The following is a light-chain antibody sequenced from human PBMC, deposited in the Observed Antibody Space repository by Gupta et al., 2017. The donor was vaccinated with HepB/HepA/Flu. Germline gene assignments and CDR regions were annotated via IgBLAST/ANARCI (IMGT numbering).Light chain of an antibody. CDR3: QSYDDRVSGSMV. V-gene: IGLV1-40*01. CDR1: SPNLGARYD. Sequence: QTVLTQPPSASGAPPQTHSISCTGSSPNLGARYDVHRYVQFPRTAPTLILFGNNNRPGGVPDRFRCSKSDRSASPVITGSEAEDEAEDDCQSYDDRVSGSMVFGAGTKVTVL. CDR2: GNN. J-gene: IGLJ3*02.